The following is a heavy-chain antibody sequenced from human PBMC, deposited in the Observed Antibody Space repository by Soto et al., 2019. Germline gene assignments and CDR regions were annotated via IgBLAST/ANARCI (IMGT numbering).Heavy chain of an antibody. CDR1: GYTFTIYA. CDR2: INTENGNT. V-gene: IGHV1-3*04. Sequence: QVQLVQSGAEVKKPGASVKVSCKASGYTFTIYAMIWVRQAPGQRPEWMGWINTENGNTKYSPKLQGRVTITRDKTASSAAMELRRLLSADTAVYYCAGGERVYYASYGLDVWGQGSTVTVSS. CDR3: AGGERVYYASYGLDV. D-gene: IGHD3-3*01. J-gene: IGHJ6*02.